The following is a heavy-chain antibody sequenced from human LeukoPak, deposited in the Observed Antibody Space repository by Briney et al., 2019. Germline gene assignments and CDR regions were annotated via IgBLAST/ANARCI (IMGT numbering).Heavy chain of an antibody. V-gene: IGHV3-23*01. CDR3: AKETSSGNFVTIDC. D-gene: IGHD1-26*01. CDR2: ITGDGGGT. CDR1: GFTFRNYV. Sequence: GGSLRLSCAASGFTFRNYVMSWVHQVPGKGLEWVSAITGDGGGTNHADSVKGRFTISRDNSRNTLYLQMNSLRAEDTAVYYCAKETSSGNFVTIDCWGQGTLVTVSS. J-gene: IGHJ4*02.